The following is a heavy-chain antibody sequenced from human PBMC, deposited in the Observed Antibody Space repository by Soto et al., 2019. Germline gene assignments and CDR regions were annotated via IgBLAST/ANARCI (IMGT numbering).Heavy chain of an antibody. CDR3: ARFGIVASGTNLLGY. J-gene: IGHJ4*02. D-gene: IGHD6-13*01. Sequence: GESLKISCKGSGYSFTSYWIGWVRQMPGKGLEWMGIIYPGDSDTRYSPSFQGQVTISADKSISTAYLQWSSLKASDTAVYYCARFGIVASGTNLLGYWGQGTLVTVSS. V-gene: IGHV5-51*01. CDR1: GYSFTSYW. CDR2: IYPGDSDT.